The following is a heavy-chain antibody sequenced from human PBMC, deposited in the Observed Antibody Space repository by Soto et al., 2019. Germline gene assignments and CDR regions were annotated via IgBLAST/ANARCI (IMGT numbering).Heavy chain of an antibody. CDR2: ISYDGSNK. J-gene: IGHJ4*02. CDR3: ARGITMVRGVISYFDY. CDR1: GFTFSSYA. V-gene: IGHV3-30-3*01. Sequence: GGSLRLSCAASGFTFSSYAMHWVRQAPGKGLEWVAVISYDGSNKYYADSVKGRFTISRDNSKNTLYLQMNSLRAEDTAVYYCARGITMVRGVISYFDYWGQGTLVTVSS. D-gene: IGHD3-10*01.